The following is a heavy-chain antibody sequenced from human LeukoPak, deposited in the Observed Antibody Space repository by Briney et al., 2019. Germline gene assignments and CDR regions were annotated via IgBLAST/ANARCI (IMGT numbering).Heavy chain of an antibody. CDR2: IYYSGST. D-gene: IGHD4-17*01. J-gene: IGHJ4*02. V-gene: IGHV4-59*01. Sequence: PSETLSLTCTVSGASISSYYWSSVRQPPGKGLEWIGYIYYSGSTNYNPSLKSRVTISVDTSKNQFSLKLSSVTAADTAVYYCAGSYGDDFDYWGQGTLVTVSS. CDR3: AGSYGDDFDY. CDR1: GASISSYY.